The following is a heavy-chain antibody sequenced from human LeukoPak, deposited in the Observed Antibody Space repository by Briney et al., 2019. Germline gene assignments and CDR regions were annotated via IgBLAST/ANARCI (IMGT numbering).Heavy chain of an antibody. J-gene: IGHJ2*01. Sequence: QPGGSLRLSCAASGFTFSSYGMHWVRQAPGKGLEWVAVISYDGSNKYYADSVKGRFTISRDNSKNTLYLQMNSLRAEDTAVYYCAKDSGDRSPWDWYFDLWGRGTLVTVSS. CDR2: ISYDGSNK. CDR1: GFTFSSYG. CDR3: AKDSGDRSPWDWYFDL. V-gene: IGHV3-30*18. D-gene: IGHD4-17*01.